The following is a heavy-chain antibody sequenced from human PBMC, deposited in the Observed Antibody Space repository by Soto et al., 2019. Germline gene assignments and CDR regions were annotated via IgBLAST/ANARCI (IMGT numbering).Heavy chain of an antibody. CDR1: GYTFTSYG. V-gene: IGHV1-18*01. D-gene: IGHD4-17*01. CDR2: ISAYNGNT. CDR3: ARYHHGDRLYNFYGMGV. Sequence: ASVKVSCKASGYTFTSYGISWVRQAPGQGLEWMGWISAYNGNTNYAQKLQGRVTMTTETPTSTAYMQQRSPRPDDTAVYYCARYHHGDRLYNFYGMGVSSQANTVTVSS. J-gene: IGHJ6*02.